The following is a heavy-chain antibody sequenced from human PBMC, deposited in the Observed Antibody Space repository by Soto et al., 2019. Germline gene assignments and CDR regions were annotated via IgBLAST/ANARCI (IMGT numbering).Heavy chain of an antibody. CDR2: IYYSGTT. V-gene: IGHV4-31*01. J-gene: IGHJ3*02. CDR3: ARDLLYRAVFEI. D-gene: IGHD3-3*01. Sequence: QVHLQESGPGLVKPSQTLSLTCTVSGGSLTSNGYYWSWIRQRPEKGLEWLGYIYYSGTTHFNPSLKSPLSQSMDTSNNPFSLNLTSVTAADTAVYFCARDLLYRAVFEIWGQGTLVTVSA. CDR1: GGSLTSNGYY.